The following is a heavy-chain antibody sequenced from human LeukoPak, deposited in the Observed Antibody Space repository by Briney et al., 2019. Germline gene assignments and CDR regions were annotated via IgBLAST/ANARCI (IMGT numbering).Heavy chain of an antibody. CDR3: AKQEGWDLGNYYADH. J-gene: IGHJ5*02. CDR1: GFTIKDYA. Sequence: GGSLRLSCTASGFTIKDYATSWVSQAQGKGLEWISTIFGDGGGDYYADSVRGRFTMSRDNSKSTLYLQMNSLRGDDTAVYYCAKQEGWDLGNYYADHWGRGTLVTVSS. V-gene: IGHV3-23*01. D-gene: IGHD1-26*01. CDR2: IFGDGGGD.